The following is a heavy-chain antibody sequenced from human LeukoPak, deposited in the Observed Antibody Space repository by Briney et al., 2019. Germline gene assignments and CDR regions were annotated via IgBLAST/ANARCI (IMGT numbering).Heavy chain of an antibody. CDR1: GGSISSGDYY. CDR2: IYYSGST. J-gene: IGHJ6*03. CDR3: ARDPPLRPNYYYYMDV. Sequence: SQTLSLTCTVSGGSISSGDYYWGWIRQPPGKGLEWIGYIYYSGSTYYNPSLKSRVTISVDTSKNQFSLKLSSVTAADTAVYYCARDPPLRPNYYYYMDVWGKGTTVTVSS. V-gene: IGHV4-30-4*08.